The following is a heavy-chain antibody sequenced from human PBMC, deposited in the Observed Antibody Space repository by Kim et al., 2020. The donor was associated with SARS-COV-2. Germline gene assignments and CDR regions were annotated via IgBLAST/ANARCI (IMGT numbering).Heavy chain of an antibody. CDR1: GFTFDDYA. CDR2: ISWNSGSI. CDR3: AKDGHYSSVSTFDY. D-gene: IGHD6-19*01. V-gene: IGHV3-9*01. J-gene: IGHJ4*02. Sequence: GGSLRLSCAASGFTFDDYAMHWVRQAPGKGLEWVSGISWNSGSIGYADSVKGRFTISRDNAKNSLYLQMNSLRAEDTALYYCAKDGHYSSVSTFDYWGQGTLVTVSS.